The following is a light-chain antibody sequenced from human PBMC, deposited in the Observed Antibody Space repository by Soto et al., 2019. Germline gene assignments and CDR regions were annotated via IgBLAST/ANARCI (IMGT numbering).Light chain of an antibody. Sequence: EIVLTQSPATLSLSPGERATLSCRASQSVSSYLAWYQQKPGQAPRLLIYDASNRATGIPARFSGSGSGTDFTLPIITLEPEDFSLYYCHQRSNWPWTFGQGTKVEIK. CDR1: QSVSSY. CDR3: HQRSNWPWT. J-gene: IGKJ1*01. CDR2: DAS. V-gene: IGKV3-11*01.